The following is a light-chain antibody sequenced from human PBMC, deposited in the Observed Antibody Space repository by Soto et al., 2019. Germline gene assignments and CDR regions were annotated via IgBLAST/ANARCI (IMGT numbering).Light chain of an antibody. CDR2: DAS. V-gene: IGKV3-11*01. CDR1: QSVSSY. J-gene: IGKJ2*02. Sequence: EIVLTQSPATLSLSPGERATLSCRASQSVSSYLAWYQQKPGQAPRLLIYDASNRATGTPARFSGSGSGTDFTLTISSLKPEDFAVYYCQQRSNWPLSTFGQGTKLEIK. CDR3: QQRSNWPLST.